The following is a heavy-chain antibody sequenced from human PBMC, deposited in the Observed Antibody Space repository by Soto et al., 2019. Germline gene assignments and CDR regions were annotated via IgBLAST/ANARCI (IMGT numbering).Heavy chain of an antibody. CDR2: ISSSGNTI. D-gene: IGHD3-22*01. CDR3: AKMSSENYYDPVFS. J-gene: IGHJ4*02. CDR1: GFTFSDYY. Sequence: QVQLVESGGGLVKTSESLTIACAASGFTFSDYYMSWVRQAPGKGLEWVSYISSSGNTIYYADSVKGRFTISRDNAKNSVYLQMNSLRDEDTALYFCAKMSSENYYDPVFSWGQGTLVTVSS. V-gene: IGHV3-11*01.